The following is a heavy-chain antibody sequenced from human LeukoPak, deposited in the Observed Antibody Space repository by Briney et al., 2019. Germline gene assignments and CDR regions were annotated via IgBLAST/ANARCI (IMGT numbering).Heavy chain of an antibody. D-gene: IGHD3-10*01. CDR2: INHSGST. CDR3: ARWTMVRGVMGFDY. CDR1: GGSFSGYY. J-gene: IGHJ4*02. V-gene: IGHV4-34*01. Sequence: SETLSLTCAVYGGSFSGYYWSWIRQPPGKGLEWIGEINHSGSTNYNPSLKSRVTISVDTSKNQFSLKLSSVTAADTAVYYCARWTMVRGVMGFDYWSQGTLVTVSS.